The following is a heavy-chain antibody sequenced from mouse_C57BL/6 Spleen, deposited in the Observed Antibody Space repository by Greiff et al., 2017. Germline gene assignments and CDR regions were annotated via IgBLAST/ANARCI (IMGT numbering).Heavy chain of an antibody. CDR2: ISDGGSYT. CDR3: ARDRRVDY. Sequence: EVKLVESGGGLVKPGGSLKLSCAASGFTFSSYAMSWVRQTPEKRLEWVATISDGGSYTYYPDNVKGRFTISRDNAKNNLYLQMSHLKSEDTAMYYCARDRRVDYWGQGTSVTVSS. D-gene: IGHD3-1*01. V-gene: IGHV5-4*01. J-gene: IGHJ4*01. CDR1: GFTFSSYA.